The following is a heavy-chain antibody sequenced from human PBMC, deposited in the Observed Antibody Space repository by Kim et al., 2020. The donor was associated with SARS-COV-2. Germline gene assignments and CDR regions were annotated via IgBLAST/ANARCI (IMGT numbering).Heavy chain of an antibody. CDR1: GLVFSNYC. J-gene: IGHJ4*02. Sequence: GGSLRLSCAASGLVFSNYCMHWVRQAPGKGLEWVANIRPGRSETHYVDSVKGRFTISRDNAKISLYLQMNNLRADDTAVYYCATGTATIGPAQDHWGRGALVTVSS. D-gene: IGHD4-4*01. CDR2: IRPGRSET. CDR3: ATGTATIGPAQDH. V-gene: IGHV3-7*01.